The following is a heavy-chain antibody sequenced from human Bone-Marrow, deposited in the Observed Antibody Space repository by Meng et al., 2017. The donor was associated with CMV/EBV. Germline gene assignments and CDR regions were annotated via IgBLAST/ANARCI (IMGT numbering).Heavy chain of an antibody. CDR1: GFTFDDYG. Sequence: GGSLRLSCAASGFTFDDYGMSWVRQVPGKGLEWVSGINWNGCSTGYADSVKGRFAISRDNAKNSLSLQMDSLRAEDTALYHCARKLGGSYYTIWFDPWGQGTLVTVSS. D-gene: IGHD1-26*01. CDR2: INWNGCST. J-gene: IGHJ5*02. CDR3: ARKLGGSYYTIWFDP. V-gene: IGHV3-20*01.